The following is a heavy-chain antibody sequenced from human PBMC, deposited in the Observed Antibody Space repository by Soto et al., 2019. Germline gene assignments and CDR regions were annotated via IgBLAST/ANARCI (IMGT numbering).Heavy chain of an antibody. Sequence: QVQLVQSGAEVKKSGSSVKVSCKASGGTFSNYAISWVRQAPGQGFEWMGGIIPIFGTANNVQKFQGRVTITADRFTSTAYMELSSLRSEDTAVYYCAVGSREPYNWNYYSYGMDVWGQGTTVTVS. CDR3: AVGSREPYNWNYYSYGMDV. J-gene: IGHJ6*02. D-gene: IGHD1-20*01. CDR2: IIPIFGTA. CDR1: GGTFSNYA. V-gene: IGHV1-69*06.